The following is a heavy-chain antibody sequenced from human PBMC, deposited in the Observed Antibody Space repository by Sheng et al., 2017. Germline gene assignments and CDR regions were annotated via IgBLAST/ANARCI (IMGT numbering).Heavy chain of an antibody. CDR2: ITKSSTYL. V-gene: IGHV3-21*01. CDR1: GFSFSGYT. CDR3: ARDRYYFYYMDV. J-gene: IGHJ6*03. Sequence: EVQLVESGGGLVKPGGSLRLSCAASGFSFSGYTMSWVRQAPGKGLEWVSSITKSSTYLHYADSVKGRFTISRDDPKNSLYLQIDSLRAEDTAVYYCARDRYYFYYMDVVGQGTTV.